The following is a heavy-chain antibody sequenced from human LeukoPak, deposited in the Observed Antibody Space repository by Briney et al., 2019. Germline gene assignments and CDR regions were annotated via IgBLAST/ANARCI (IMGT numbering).Heavy chain of an antibody. CDR3: ARASGIVGSPLQYYFDY. V-gene: IGHV1-2*02. Sequence: ASVNVSSKASGYTFTGYYMHWVRQAPGQRLEWIGWTNPNSGGTNYAQKFQGRVTMTRDTSISTAYMELSSLRSEDTAVYYCARASGIVGSPLQYYFDYWGQGTLVTVSS. CDR2: TNPNSGGT. J-gene: IGHJ4*02. CDR1: GYTFTGYY. D-gene: IGHD1-26*01.